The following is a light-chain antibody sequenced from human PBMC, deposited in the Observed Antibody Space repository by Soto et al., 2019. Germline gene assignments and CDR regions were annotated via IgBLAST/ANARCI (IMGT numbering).Light chain of an antibody. CDR3: ISYTGSSTSYV. J-gene: IGLJ1*01. V-gene: IGLV2-14*01. Sequence: QSALAQPASVSGSPGQSITISCSGTRSDIGSYNYVAWYQQFPGKTPKILIYGVSNRPSGVCSRFSGSKSGNTASLTISGLQAEDEADYYCISYTGSSTSYVFGSGTKVTVL. CDR2: GVS. CDR1: RSDIGSYNY.